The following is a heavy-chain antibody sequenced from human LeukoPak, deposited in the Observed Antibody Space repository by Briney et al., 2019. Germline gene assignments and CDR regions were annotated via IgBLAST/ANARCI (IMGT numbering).Heavy chain of an antibody. Sequence: ASVRVSCTASGYTFTDSYMHWVRQAPGQRLEWMRWINANSGGTNYAQKFQARVTMTRDTSISTAYMELSRLRSDDTAVYFCATDYSTMVRGVMKNYYYYYGMNVWGQGTTVTVSS. D-gene: IGHD3-10*01. CDR1: GYTFTDSY. J-gene: IGHJ6*02. CDR3: ATDYSTMVRGVMKNYYYYYGMNV. V-gene: IGHV1-2*02. CDR2: INANSGGT.